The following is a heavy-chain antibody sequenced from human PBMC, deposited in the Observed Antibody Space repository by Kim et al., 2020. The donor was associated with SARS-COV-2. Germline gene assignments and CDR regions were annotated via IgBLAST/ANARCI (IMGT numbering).Heavy chain of an antibody. Sequence: ASVKVSCKASGYTFTSYAMHWVRQAPGQRLEWMGWINAGNGNTKYSQKFQGRVTITRDTSASTAYMELSSLRSEDTAVYYCARVKGRLGYCSSTSCYEEGYYYYYGMDVWGQGTTVTVSS. D-gene: IGHD2-2*01. V-gene: IGHV1-3*01. J-gene: IGHJ6*02. CDR3: ARVKGRLGYCSSTSCYEEGYYYYYGMDV. CDR1: GYTFTSYA. CDR2: INAGNGNT.